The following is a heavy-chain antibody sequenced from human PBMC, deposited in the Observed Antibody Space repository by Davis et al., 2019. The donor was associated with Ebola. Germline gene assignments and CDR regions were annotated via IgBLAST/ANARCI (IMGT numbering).Heavy chain of an antibody. Sequence: AASVKVSCKASGYTFTSYGISWVRQAPGQGLEWMGWISAYNGNTNYAQKLQGRVTMTTDTSTSTAYMELRSLRSDDTAVYYCARRGSSWWELSYYYYGMDVWGQGTTVTVSS. J-gene: IGHJ6*02. CDR3: ARRGSSWWELSYYYYGMDV. CDR1: GYTFTSYG. V-gene: IGHV1-18*01. D-gene: IGHD6-13*01. CDR2: ISAYNGNT.